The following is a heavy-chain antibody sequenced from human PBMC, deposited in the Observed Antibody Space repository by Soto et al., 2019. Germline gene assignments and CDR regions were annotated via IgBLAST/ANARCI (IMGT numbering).Heavy chain of an antibody. CDR2: IYPGDSDT. CDR1: GYSFTIYW. CDR3: ARLGYDSLPGRAFDI. V-gene: IGHV5-51*01. D-gene: IGHD3-22*01. Sequence: GESLKISCKGSGYSFTIYWIGWVRQMPGKGLEWMGIIYPGDSDTRYSPSFQGQVTISADKSISTAYLQWSSLKASDTAMYYCARLGYDSLPGRAFDIWGQGTMVTVSS. J-gene: IGHJ3*02.